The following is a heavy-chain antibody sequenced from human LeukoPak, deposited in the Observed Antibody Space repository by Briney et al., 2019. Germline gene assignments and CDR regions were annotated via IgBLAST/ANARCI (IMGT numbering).Heavy chain of an antibody. CDR1: GGSISSYY. Sequence: SETLSLTCTVSGGSISSYYWSWIRQPPGKGLEWIGYIYYSGCTNYNPSLKSRVTISVDTSKKQFSLKLSSVTAADTAVYYCARDRGLRSFDYWGQGTLVTVSS. V-gene: IGHV4-59*01. D-gene: IGHD5-12*01. J-gene: IGHJ4*02. CDR2: IYYSGCT. CDR3: ARDRGLRSFDY.